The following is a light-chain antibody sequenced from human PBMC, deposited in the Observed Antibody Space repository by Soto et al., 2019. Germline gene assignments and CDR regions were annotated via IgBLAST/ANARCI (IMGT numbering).Light chain of an antibody. J-gene: IGKJ4*01. V-gene: IGKV4-1*01. Sequence: DIVMTQSPDSLAVPLGERAAINCRSSRSVLYSSNNKNYLAWYQQKPGQPPKLLIYWASVRESGVPDRFSGSGSGTDFTLTISSLQAEDVAVYYCQQYFSTSVTFGGGTKVEIK. CDR3: QQYFSTSVT. CDR1: RSVLYSSNNKNY. CDR2: WAS.